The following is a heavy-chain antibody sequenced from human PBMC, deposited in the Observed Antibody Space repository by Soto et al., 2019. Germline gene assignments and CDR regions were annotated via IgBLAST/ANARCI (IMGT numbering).Heavy chain of an antibody. V-gene: IGHV3-30-3*01. D-gene: IGHD2-2*01. CDR3: ARDCPSPYCSSTSCSSYFDY. CDR1: GFTFSSYA. J-gene: IGHJ4*02. CDR2: ISYDGSNK. Sequence: QTGGSLRLSCAASGFTFSSYAMQWGRQAPGKGLEWVAVISYDGSNKYYADSVKGRFTISRDNSKNTLYLQMNSLRAEDTAVYYCARDCPSPYCSSTSCSSYFDYWGQGTLVTVSS.